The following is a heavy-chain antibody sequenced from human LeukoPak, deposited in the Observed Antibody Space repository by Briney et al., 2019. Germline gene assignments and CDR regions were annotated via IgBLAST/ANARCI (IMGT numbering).Heavy chain of an antibody. Sequence: SETLSLTCTVSGGSISSYYWSWIRQPPGKGLEWIGYIYYSGSTNYNPSLKSRATISVDTSKNQFSLKLSSVTAADTAVYYCARDSIVVRGVRYYYYGMDVWGQGTTVTVSS. CDR1: GGSISSYY. CDR2: IYYSGST. D-gene: IGHD3-10*01. CDR3: ARDSIVVRGVRYYYYGMDV. J-gene: IGHJ6*02. V-gene: IGHV4-59*01.